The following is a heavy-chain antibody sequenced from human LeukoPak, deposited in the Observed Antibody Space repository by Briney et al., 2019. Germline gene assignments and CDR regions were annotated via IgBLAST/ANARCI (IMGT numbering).Heavy chain of an antibody. D-gene: IGHD3-10*01. CDR3: AKEYSGGYYYGSGSYYNVANDAFDI. J-gene: IGHJ3*02. Sequence: PGGSLRLSCAASGFTFSSYAMSWVRQAPGKGLEWVSAISGSGGSTYYADSVKGRFTISRDNSKNTLYLQMNSLRAEDTAVYYCAKEYSGGYYYGSGSYYNVANDAFDIWGQGKMVTVSS. CDR2: ISGSGGST. CDR1: GFTFSSYA. V-gene: IGHV3-23*01.